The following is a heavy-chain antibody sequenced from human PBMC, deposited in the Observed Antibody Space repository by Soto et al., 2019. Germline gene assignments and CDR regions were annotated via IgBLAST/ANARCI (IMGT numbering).Heavy chain of an antibody. Sequence: GGSLRLSCAASGFTFSSYSMNWVRQAPGKGLEWVSSISSSSSYIYYADSVKGRFTISRDNAKNSLYLQMNSLRAEDTAVYYCARVNEVTTVTTAAGYWGQGTLVTVS. D-gene: IGHD4-4*01. CDR1: GFTFSSYS. J-gene: IGHJ4*02. CDR2: ISSSSSYI. CDR3: ARVNEVTTVTTAAGY. V-gene: IGHV3-21*01.